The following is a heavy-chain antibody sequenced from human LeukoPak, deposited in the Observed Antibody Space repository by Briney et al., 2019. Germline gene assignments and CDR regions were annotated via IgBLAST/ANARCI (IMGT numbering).Heavy chain of an antibody. CDR2: ISYDGSNK. Sequence: GGSLRLSCAASGFTFSSYAMHWVRQAPGKGLEWVAVISYDGSNKYYADSVKGRFTISRDNSKNTLYLQMNSLRAEDTAVYYCTKGSGSSRPYYFDYWGQGTLVTVSS. D-gene: IGHD6-6*01. CDR1: GFTFSSYA. CDR3: TKGSGSSRPYYFDY. V-gene: IGHV3-30-3*01. J-gene: IGHJ4*02.